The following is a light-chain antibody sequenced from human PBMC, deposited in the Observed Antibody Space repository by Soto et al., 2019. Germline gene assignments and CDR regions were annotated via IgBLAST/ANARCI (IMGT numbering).Light chain of an antibody. CDR2: KSS. Sequence: DIQMTQSPSTLSASLGDRVTITCRASQSISSWLAWYQKKPGKAPKLLIYKSSSLESGVPSRFSGSGSGTDFPLPISXXXXXDFATYYCQQYDXXWTFGQGTKXXIK. CDR1: QSISSW. J-gene: IGKJ1*01. V-gene: IGKV1-5*03. CDR3: QQYDXXWT.